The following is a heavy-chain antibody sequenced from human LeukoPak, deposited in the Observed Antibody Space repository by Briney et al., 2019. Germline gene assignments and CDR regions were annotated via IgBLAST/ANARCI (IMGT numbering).Heavy chain of an antibody. CDR3: ARGGLDYYYYMDV. J-gene: IGHJ6*03. V-gene: IGHV1-69*13. CDR2: IIPIFGTA. CDR1: GGTFSSYA. Sequence: GASVKVSCKASGGTFSSYAISWVRQAPGHGLEWMGGIIPIFGTANYAQKFQGRVTITADESTSTAYMELSSLRSEDTAVYYCARGGLDYYYYMDVWGKGTTVTVSS.